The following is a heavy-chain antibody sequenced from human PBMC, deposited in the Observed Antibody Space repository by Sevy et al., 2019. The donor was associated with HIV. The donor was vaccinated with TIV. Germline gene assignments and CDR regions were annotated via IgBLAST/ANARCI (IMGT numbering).Heavy chain of an antibody. Sequence: QLGGSLRLSCAASGFTFSSYWMTWVRQAPGKGLEWVANIKQDGSDEYYVDSVKGRFTISRDNAKNSLYLQMKSLRGEETAVYYCARSRGWRDAFDIWGQGTMVTVSS. V-gene: IGHV3-7*01. CDR1: GFTFSSYW. D-gene: IGHD3-10*01. CDR2: IKQDGSDE. CDR3: ARSRGWRDAFDI. J-gene: IGHJ3*02.